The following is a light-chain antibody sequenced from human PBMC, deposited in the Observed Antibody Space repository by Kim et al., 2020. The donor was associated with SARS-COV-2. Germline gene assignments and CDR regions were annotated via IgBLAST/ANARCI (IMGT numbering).Light chain of an antibody. CDR1: RSSIGSKP. J-gene: IGLJ3*02. CDR3: ALWDGSLNSRV. CDR2: DNN. V-gene: IGLV1-44*01. Sequence: GQTYTISGSGSRSSIGSKPLHWYRHLPGTAPNDLIYDNNQRPSGVPDRFSGSRSGTAASLASSGLQSEDEADYYCALWDGSLNSRVFGGGTQLTVL.